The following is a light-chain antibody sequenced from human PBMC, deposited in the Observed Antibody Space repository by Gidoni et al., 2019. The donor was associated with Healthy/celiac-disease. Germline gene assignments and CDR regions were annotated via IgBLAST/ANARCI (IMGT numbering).Light chain of an antibody. CDR2: WAS. V-gene: IGKV4-1*01. CDR3: QQYYSTPLT. CDR1: KSVLYSSNNKNY. Sequence: DIVMTQSPYSLSVSLGERATINCKSSKSVLYSSNNKNYLAWYQQKPGQPPTLLIYWASTRESGVPDRFSGSGSGTDFTLTISSLQAEDVAVYYCQQYYSTPLTFXGXTKVEIK. J-gene: IGKJ4*01.